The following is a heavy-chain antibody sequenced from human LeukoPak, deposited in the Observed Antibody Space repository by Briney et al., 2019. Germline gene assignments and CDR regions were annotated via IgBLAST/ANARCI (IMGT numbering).Heavy chain of an antibody. CDR3: VKVIDWNYRPTFDY. J-gene: IGHJ4*02. CDR2: ISSNADRI. CDR1: GFTFGTYA. Sequence: GGSLRLSCSASGFTFGTYAMHWVRQAPGKGLEYVSAISSNADRIYYADSVKGRFTISRDNSKNTLYLQMSSLRTEGTALYYCVKVIDWNYRPTFDYWGRGTLVTVSS. V-gene: IGHV3-64D*06. D-gene: IGHD1-7*01.